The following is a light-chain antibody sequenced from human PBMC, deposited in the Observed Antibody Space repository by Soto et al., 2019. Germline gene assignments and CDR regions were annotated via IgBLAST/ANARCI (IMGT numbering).Light chain of an antibody. V-gene: IGKV1-33*01. Sequence: DIQLTQSPLSLSASVGDRVTITCQASQGVGKFLNWFQQKSGEAPKLLIYDASHLESGVPVRFSGSGSGAAFTLTISSLQPEDFATYYCQQCDSPPPTFGGGTKVDMK. CDR1: QGVGKF. CDR2: DAS. CDR3: QQCDSPPPT. J-gene: IGKJ4*01.